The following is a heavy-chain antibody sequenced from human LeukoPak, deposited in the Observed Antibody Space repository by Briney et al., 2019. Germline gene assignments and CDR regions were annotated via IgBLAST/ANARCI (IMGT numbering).Heavy chain of an antibody. J-gene: IGHJ4*02. V-gene: IGHV4-59*01. CDR3: ARMRRLGIGFDY. D-gene: IGHD7-27*01. CDR2: IYYSGST. CDR1: GGSISSYY. Sequence: SETLSLTCTVSGGSISSYYWSWIRQPPGKGLEWIGYIYYSGSTNYNPSLKSRVTISVDTSKNQFSLKLSSVTAADTAVYYCARMRRLGIGFDYWGQGTLVTVSS.